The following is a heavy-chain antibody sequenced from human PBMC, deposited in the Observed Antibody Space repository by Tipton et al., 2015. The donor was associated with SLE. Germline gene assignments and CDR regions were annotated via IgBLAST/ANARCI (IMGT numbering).Heavy chain of an antibody. V-gene: IGHV3-21*01. J-gene: IGHJ4*02. CDR3: ARSVAAGGYFDY. CDR2: ISSSGSYI. CDR1: GFTFSNYT. Sequence: GSLRLSCAASGFTFSNYTMNWVRQAPGKGLEWVSSISSSGSYINYADSGKGRFTISRDNAKNSLYLQMNSLRAEDTAVYYCARSVAAGGYFDYWGQGTLVTVSS. D-gene: IGHD6-19*01.